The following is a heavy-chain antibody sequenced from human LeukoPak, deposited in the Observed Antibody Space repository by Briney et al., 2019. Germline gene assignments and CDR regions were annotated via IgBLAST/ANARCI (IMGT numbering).Heavy chain of an antibody. J-gene: IGHJ1*01. CDR1: GFTFSSYG. D-gene: IGHD2-15*01. Sequence: GGSLRLSCAASGFTFSSYGMHWVRQAPGKGLEWVAVISYDGSNKYYADSVKGRFTISRDNSKNTLYLQMNSLRAEDTAVYYCAKDKRGYCSGDSCYTNFQHWGQGTLVTVSS. CDR3: AKDKRGYCSGDSCYTNFQH. CDR2: ISYDGSNK. V-gene: IGHV3-30*18.